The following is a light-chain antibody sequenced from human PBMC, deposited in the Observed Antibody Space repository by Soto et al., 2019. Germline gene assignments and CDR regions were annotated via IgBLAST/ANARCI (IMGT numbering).Light chain of an antibody. CDR2: GAT. Sequence: ESVWTQSKGTLSLSPGERATVSCRASQSVSNNYLAWYQQKPGQAPRLLIYGATTRATGIPDRFSGSGSGSDFTLIISRLEPEDFAVYFCQQYGVSPQSFGPGTKVDI. V-gene: IGKV3-20*01. J-gene: IGKJ3*01. CDR3: QQYGVSPQS. CDR1: QSVSNNY.